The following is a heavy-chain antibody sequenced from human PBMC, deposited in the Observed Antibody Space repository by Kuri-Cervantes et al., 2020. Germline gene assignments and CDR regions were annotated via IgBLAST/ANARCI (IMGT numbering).Heavy chain of an antibody. J-gene: IGHJ4*02. CDR1: GGSVSSGSYY. CDR2: IYYSGST. D-gene: IGHD4-17*01. CDR3: ARGLNDYGDSYYFDY. V-gene: IGHV4-61*01. Sequence: SETLSLTCTVSGGSVSSGSYYWSWIRQPPGKGLEWIGYIYYSGSTNYHPSLKSRVTISVDTSKNQFSLKLSSVTAADTAVYYCARGLNDYGDSYYFDYWGQGTLVTVSS.